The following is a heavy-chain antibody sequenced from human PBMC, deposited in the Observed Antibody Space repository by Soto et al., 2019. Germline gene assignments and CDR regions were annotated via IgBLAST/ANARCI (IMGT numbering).Heavy chain of an antibody. J-gene: IGHJ4*02. V-gene: IGHV3-30-3*01. Sequence: QVQLVESGGGVVQPGRSLRLSCAASGFTFSSYAMHWVRQAPGKGLEWVAVISYDGSNKYYADSVKGRFTISRDNSKNTLYLQMNSLRAEDTAVYYCATIDHWGQGTLVTVSS. CDR3: ATIDH. CDR1: GFTFSSYA. CDR2: ISYDGSNK.